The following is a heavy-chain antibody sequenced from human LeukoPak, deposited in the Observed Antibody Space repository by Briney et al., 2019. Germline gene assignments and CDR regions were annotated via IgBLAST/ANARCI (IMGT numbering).Heavy chain of an antibody. D-gene: IGHD6-19*01. CDR1: GFTFGNYW. CDR2: TNQDGSRK. Sequence: GGSLRLSCAVSGFTFGNYWMSWVRQAPGKGLEWVANTNQDGSRKYYLGSVRGRFTISRDSAKNSVFLQMNSLRAEDTAVYHCARPYGIGWSGLEHWGRGTLVTVSS. CDR3: ARPYGIGWSGLEH. J-gene: IGHJ4*02. V-gene: IGHV3-7*01.